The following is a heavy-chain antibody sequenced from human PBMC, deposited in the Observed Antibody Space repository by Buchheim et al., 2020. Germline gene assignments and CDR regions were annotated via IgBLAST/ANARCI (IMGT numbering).Heavy chain of an antibody. CDR1: GFTFSDYY. CDR3: VRDKGFYDNTGHAGL. Sequence: QVQLVESGGGLVKPGGSLRLSCEASGFTFSDYYMSWVRQAPGKGLEWISFISSSGTTVYYRESVKGRFTISRDNAKNLLYLQLDSLRADDSAIYYCVRDKGFYDNTGHAGLWGQGT. D-gene: IGHD3-22*01. CDR2: ISSSGTTV. V-gene: IGHV3-11*01. J-gene: IGHJ4*02.